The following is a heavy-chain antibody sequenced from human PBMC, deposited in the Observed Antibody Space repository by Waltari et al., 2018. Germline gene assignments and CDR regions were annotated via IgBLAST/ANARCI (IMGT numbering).Heavy chain of an antibody. CDR2: IKSDVSDT. J-gene: IGHJ4*02. Sequence: EVQLVESGGGLVQPGGSLSLSCVASGFSFNNYWMHWVRQVPGKGLVLVSRIKSDVSDTSYADSVKGRFTIARDNTKNTLYLQMNNLRTEDTAVYYCARDEVYGSGSCYDWGQGTLVTVSS. CDR1: GFSFNNYW. CDR3: ARDEVYGSGSCYD. D-gene: IGHD3-10*01. V-gene: IGHV3-74*01.